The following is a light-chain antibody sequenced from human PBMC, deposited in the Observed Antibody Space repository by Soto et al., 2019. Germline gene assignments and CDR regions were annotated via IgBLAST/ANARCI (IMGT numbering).Light chain of an antibody. CDR3: QQYDDWPFT. J-gene: IGKJ2*01. CDR2: SAS. Sequence: EIVMTQSPATLSVSPGERATLSCRASQSVRSNLAWHQQKPGQAPRLLISSASIRATGIPARFSGSGSGTEFTLTISSLQSEDFAIYYCQQYDDWPFTFGQGTKLEIK. CDR1: QSVRSN. V-gene: IGKV3D-15*01.